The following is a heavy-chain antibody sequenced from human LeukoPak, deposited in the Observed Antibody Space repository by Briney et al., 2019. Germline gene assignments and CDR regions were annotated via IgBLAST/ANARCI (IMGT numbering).Heavy chain of an antibody. V-gene: IGHV1-46*01. CDR2: INPSGGST. Sequence: ASVKVSCKASGYTFTSYYMYWLRQAPGQGFEWMGIINPSGGSTNYAQRFQGGLTLTRDTSTNTVYMELRGLRPDDTATYFCARAADNYDIWSGYYCFGYWGQGSLVTVSS. D-gene: IGHD3-3*01. CDR3: ARAADNYDIWSGYYCFGY. CDR1: GYTFTSYY. J-gene: IGHJ4*02.